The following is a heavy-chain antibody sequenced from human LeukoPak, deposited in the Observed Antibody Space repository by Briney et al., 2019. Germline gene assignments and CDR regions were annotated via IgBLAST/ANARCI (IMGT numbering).Heavy chain of an antibody. V-gene: IGHV3-66*02. J-gene: IGHJ4*02. CDR3: ARGPITMIVVVMYYFDY. CDR2: LYSGGST. Sequence: GGSLRLSCAASGFTVSSNYMSWVRQAPGKGLEWVSVLYSGGSTYYADSVKGRFTISRDNSKNTLYLQMNSLRAEDTAVYYCARGPITMIVVVMYYFDYWGQGTLVTVSS. D-gene: IGHD3-22*01. CDR1: GFTVSSNY.